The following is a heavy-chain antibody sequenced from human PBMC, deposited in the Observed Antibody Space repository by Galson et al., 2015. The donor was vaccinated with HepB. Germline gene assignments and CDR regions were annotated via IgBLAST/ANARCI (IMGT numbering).Heavy chain of an antibody. V-gene: IGHV3-21*01. Sequence: SLRLSCAASGLSVAMYNMNWVRQAPGKGLEWVSSIRSRSSDIYYADSVKGRFTVSRDSAKNSLYLQMNSLRAEDTAVYYCARTLILLRFFDWFSDVWGQGTTVTVSS. CDR1: GLSVAMYN. CDR3: ARTLILLRFFDWFSDV. J-gene: IGHJ6*02. D-gene: IGHD3-9*01. CDR2: IRSRSSDI.